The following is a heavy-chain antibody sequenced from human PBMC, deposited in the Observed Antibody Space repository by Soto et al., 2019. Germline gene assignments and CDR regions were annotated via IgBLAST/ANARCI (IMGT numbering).Heavy chain of an antibody. J-gene: IGHJ4*02. CDR1: GFTLSSYA. CDR2: ISKGGSNL. D-gene: IGHD6-19*01. CDR3: AREVEYTSAFGISSSFDY. Sequence: QGQLEESGGGVVQPGRSLRLACAASGFTLSSYAIHWVRQAPGKGLEWVTVISKGGSNLYFADSVKGRFTISRDNSKNTVYSQMNRLRSEDTAVYYCAREVEYTSAFGISSSFDYWGQGTLVTVSS. V-gene: IGHV3-30-3*01.